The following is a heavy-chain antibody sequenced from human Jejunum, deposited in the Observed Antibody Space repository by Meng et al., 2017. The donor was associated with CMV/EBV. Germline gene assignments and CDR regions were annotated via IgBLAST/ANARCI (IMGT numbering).Heavy chain of an antibody. CDR2: INPNGGGT. Sequence: GYPFPGNYIHWVRQAPGQGLEWMGWINPNGGGTNYAQKFQGRVTMTRDTSINTVYMNLSSLRSDDTAVYYCARLPAMATIYYFFDYWGQGTLVTVSS. D-gene: IGHD5-24*01. J-gene: IGHJ4*02. CDR3: ARLPAMATIYYFFDY. V-gene: IGHV1-2*02. CDR1: GYPFPGNY.